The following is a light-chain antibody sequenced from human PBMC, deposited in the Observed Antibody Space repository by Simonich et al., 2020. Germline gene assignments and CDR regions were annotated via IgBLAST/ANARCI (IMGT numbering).Light chain of an antibody. CDR2: DVS. CDR1: SSDVGGYNY. J-gene: IGLJ2*01. V-gene: IGLV2-14*03. CDR3: SSYAGSNKV. Sequence: QSALTQPASVSGSPGQSITISCTGTSSDVGGYNYVSWYQQHPGKAPKLMIYDVSNRPSGVSNLFSGSKSGNTASLTISGLQAEDEADYYCSSYAGSNKVFGGGTKLTVL.